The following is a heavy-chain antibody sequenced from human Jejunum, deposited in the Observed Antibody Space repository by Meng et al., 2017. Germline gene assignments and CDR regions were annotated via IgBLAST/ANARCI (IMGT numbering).Heavy chain of an antibody. CDR3: AGRSYNYDDYFDF. D-gene: IGHD5-24*01. Sequence: QVQMEQPGDEVRKPGAAVKVSGWASGYTLKGFYMHWVRQAPGQGLEWMGRINTNSGGTNYAKNFKGRVTLTRDTSTVYMEVNRLRSDDTAVYYCAGRSYNYDDYFDFWGRGTLVTVSS. V-gene: IGHV1-2*06. CDR1: GYTLKGFY. CDR2: INTNSGGT. J-gene: IGHJ4*02.